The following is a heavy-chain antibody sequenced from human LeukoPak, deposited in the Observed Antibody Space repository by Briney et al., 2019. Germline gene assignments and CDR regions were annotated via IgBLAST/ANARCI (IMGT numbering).Heavy chain of an antibody. D-gene: IGHD1-26*01. CDR3: ARRLGVGAPWYFDY. CDR2: IYYSGST. J-gene: IGHJ4*02. CDR1: GGSISSYY. V-gene: IGHV4-59*08. Sequence: SETLSLTCTVSGGSISSYYWSWIRQPPGKGLEWIGYIYYSGSTNYNPSLKSRVTISVDTSKNQFSLKLSSVTAADTAVYYCARRLGVGAPWYFDYWGQGTLVTVSS.